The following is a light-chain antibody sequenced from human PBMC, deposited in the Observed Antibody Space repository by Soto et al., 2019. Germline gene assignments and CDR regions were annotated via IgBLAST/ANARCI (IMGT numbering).Light chain of an antibody. CDR2: DAS. J-gene: IGKJ3*01. CDR1: QSVSSY. V-gene: IGKV3-11*01. Sequence: EIVLAQSPATLSLSPGERATLSCRASQSVSSYLAWYQQKPGQAPRLLIYDASNRATGIPARSSGSGSGTDFTLTISSLEPEDFAVYYCQQRSNWPPEFTFGPGTKVDIK. CDR3: QQRSNWPPEFT.